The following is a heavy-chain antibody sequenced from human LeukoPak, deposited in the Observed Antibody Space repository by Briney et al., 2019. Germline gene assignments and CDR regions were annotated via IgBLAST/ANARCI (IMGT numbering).Heavy chain of an antibody. CDR1: GYTFTSYG. J-gene: IGHJ4*02. Sequence: ASVKVSCKASGYTFTSYGIIWARQAPGQGLEWMGWISAYNGNTNYAQKLQGRVTMTTDTSTSTAYMELRSLRSDDTAVYYCARDVDSYQESYYDYWGQGTLVTVSS. CDR2: ISAYNGNT. CDR3: ARDVDSYQESYYDY. V-gene: IGHV1-18*01. D-gene: IGHD2-15*01.